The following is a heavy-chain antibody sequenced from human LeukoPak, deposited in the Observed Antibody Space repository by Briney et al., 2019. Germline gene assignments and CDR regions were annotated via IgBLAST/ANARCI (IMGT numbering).Heavy chain of an antibody. J-gene: IGHJ4*02. CDR3: ARDRPLYSSVWSTFDY. D-gene: IGHD6-19*01. CDR2: IYTSGST. V-gene: IGHV4-4*07. Sequence: SETLSLTCTVSGGSISSYYWSWIRQPAGKGLEWIGRIYTSGSTNYNPSLKSRVTKSVDTSKNQFSLKLSSVTAADTAVYYCARDRPLYSSVWSTFDYWGQGTLVTVSS. CDR1: GGSISSYY.